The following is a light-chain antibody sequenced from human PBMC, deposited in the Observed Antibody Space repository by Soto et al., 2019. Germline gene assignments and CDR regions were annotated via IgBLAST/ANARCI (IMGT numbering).Light chain of an antibody. CDR3: QHYCSSPYT. CDR1: QSVSSSY. V-gene: IGKV3-20*01. CDR2: GAS. J-gene: IGKJ2*01. Sequence: EIVLPQSPGTLSLSPGERATLSCRASQSVSSSYLACYQQKPGQAPRLLIYGASSRATGIPDRFSGSGSGTDFTLTISRLEPEDFAVYDCQHYCSSPYTFGQGTKLEIK.